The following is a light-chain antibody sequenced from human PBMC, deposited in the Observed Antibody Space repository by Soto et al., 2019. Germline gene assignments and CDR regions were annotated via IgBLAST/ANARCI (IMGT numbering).Light chain of an antibody. J-gene: IGKJ4*01. V-gene: IGKV3D-15*01. CDR1: QSVSSN. Sequence: EIVMTQSPATLSVSPGERATLSCRSSQSVSSNLAWYQQKPGKAPRLLIYGTYIRATGIPARFSGSGSGTEFTLNISSLQSEDFAVNYCQQYNNWPPLTFGGGTKVEIK. CDR3: QQYNNWPPLT. CDR2: GTY.